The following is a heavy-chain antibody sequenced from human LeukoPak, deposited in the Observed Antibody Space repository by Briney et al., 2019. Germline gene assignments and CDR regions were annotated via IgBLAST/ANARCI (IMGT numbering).Heavy chain of an antibody. CDR2: INPNSGDT. V-gene: IGHV1-2*02. CDR1: GYTFTDYY. Sequence: ASVKVSCKTSGYTFTDYYMHWVRQAPGQGLEWMGWINPNSGDTNYAQKFQGRVTMTRDTSITTAYMELSRLKSDDMAVYYCASISHVWSGYYTAHFDYWGQGTLVTVSS. D-gene: IGHD3-3*02. J-gene: IGHJ4*02. CDR3: ASISHVWSGYYTAHFDY.